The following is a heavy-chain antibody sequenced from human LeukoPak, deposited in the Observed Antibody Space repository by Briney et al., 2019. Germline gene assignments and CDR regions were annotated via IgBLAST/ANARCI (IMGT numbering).Heavy chain of an antibody. CDR3: AAGENYYGSGSPTRYMDV. CDR1: GFTFSSYA. J-gene: IGHJ6*03. CDR2: ISGSGDST. D-gene: IGHD3-10*01. V-gene: IGHV3-23*01. Sequence: GGSLRLSCAASGFTFSSYAMSWVRQAPGKGLEWVSAISGSGDSTYYADSVKGRFTISRDNSKKTLYLQLNSLRAEDTAVYYCAAGENYYGSGSPTRYMDVWGKGTTVTISS.